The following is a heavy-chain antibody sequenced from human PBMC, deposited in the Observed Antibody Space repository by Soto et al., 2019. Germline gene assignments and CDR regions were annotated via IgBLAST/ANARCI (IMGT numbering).Heavy chain of an antibody. V-gene: IGHV2-5*02. CDR2: IYWDDDK. CDR3: AHNLVAGTSWFDP. CDR1: GFSLSTSGVG. Sequence: QITLKESGPTLVKPTQTLTLTCTFSGFSLSTSGVGVVWIRQPPGKALEWLGIIYWDDDKRYRPSLKSRLTSTXDXPKNQLVLTMTNMDPVDTGTYYCAHNLVAGTSWFDPWGQGTLVTVSS. J-gene: IGHJ5*02. D-gene: IGHD1-7*01.